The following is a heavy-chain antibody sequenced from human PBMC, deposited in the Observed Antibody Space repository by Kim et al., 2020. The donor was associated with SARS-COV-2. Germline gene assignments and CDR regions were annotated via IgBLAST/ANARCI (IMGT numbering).Heavy chain of an antibody. CDR2: ISGRGDNT. J-gene: IGHJ5*02. CDR1: EYTVSSYA. Sequence: GGSLRLSCADSEYTVSSYAMSWVRQAPGKGLEWVSGISGRGDNTYYAGSVKGRFTISRGNFKNTLYLQMNSLRVEDTGVYFCAGGNVRYMSRLHHWGQGT. D-gene: IGHD2-8*01. V-gene: IGHV3-23*01. CDR3: AGGNVRYMSRLHH.